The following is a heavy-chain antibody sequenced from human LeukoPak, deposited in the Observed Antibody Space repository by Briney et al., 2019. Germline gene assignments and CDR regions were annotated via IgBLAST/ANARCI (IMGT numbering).Heavy chain of an antibody. D-gene: IGHD3-16*01. CDR1: GFTFSSYA. V-gene: IGHV3-23*01. CDR3: VAPRAPTWGTFDY. J-gene: IGHJ4*02. Sequence: GGSLRLSCAASGFTFSSYAMSWVRQAPGKGLEWVSAISGSGGSTYYADSVKGRFTISRDNSKNTLYLQMNSLRAEDTAVYYCVAPRAPTWGTFDYWAREPWSPSPQ. CDR2: ISGSGGST.